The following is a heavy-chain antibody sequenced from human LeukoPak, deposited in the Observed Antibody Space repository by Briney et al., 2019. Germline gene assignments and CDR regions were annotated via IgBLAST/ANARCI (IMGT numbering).Heavy chain of an antibody. CDR3: AGRGSGSYFDY. CDR1: GFTFNKYG. CDR2: ISGSGGST. J-gene: IGHJ4*02. V-gene: IGHV3-23*01. Sequence: PGGTLRLSCAVSGFTFNKYGMAWVRQAPGKGLEWVSGISGSGGSTYYADSVKGRFTISRDNSKNTLYLQMNSLRAEDTAVYYCAGRGSGSYFDYWGQGTLVTVSS. D-gene: IGHD3-10*01.